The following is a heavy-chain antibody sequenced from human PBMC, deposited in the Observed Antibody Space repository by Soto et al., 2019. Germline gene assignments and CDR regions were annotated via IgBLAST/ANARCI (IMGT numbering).Heavy chain of an antibody. CDR1: NGSIGSYY. CDR2: IYYSGST. V-gene: IGHV4-59*01. Sequence: SETLSLTCTISNGSIGSYYWTWIRQPPGKGLEWIGHIYYSGSTNYNPSLQSRLTLSLDTSKNQFSLKLTSVTAADTAVYYCARVGRLITAAGLLDAWGQGTLVTVSS. D-gene: IGHD6-13*01. CDR3: ARVGRLITAAGLLDA. J-gene: IGHJ5*02.